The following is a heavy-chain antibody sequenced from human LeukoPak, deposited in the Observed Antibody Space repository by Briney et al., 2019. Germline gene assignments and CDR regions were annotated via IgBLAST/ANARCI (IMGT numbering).Heavy chain of an antibody. CDR3: PHSQRYFDWLSHDGFDI. CDR2: IYWDADK. CDR1: GFSLSTSGVG. D-gene: IGHD3-9*01. V-gene: IGHV2-5*02. J-gene: IGHJ3*02. Sequence: SGPTLVNPTQTLTLTCTFSGFSLSTSGVGLGWIRQPPGKALAWLALIYWDADKRYSPSLKSRLTTTKDTSKNQVVLTMTNMDPVDTATYYCPHSQRYFDWLSHDGFDIWGQGTMVTVSS.